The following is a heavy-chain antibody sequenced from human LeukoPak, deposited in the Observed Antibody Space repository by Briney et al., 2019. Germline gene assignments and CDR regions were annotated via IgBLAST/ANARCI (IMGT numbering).Heavy chain of an antibody. V-gene: IGHV3-21*01. CDR3: ARHRTASDY. CDR1: GYSISSGYY. D-gene: IGHD3-16*02. CDR2: ISSSSSYI. Sequence: ETLSLTCTVSGYSISSGYYWGWIRQPPGEGLEWVSSISSSSSYIYYADSVKGRFTISRDNAKNSLSLQMNSLRAEDTAVYYCARHRTASDYWGQGTLVTVSS. J-gene: IGHJ4*02.